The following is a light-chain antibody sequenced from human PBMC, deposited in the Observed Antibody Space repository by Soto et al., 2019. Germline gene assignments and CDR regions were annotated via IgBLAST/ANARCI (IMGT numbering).Light chain of an antibody. CDR3: SSYTITSTVV. V-gene: IGLV2-14*01. Sequence: QSALTQPASVSGSPGQSITISCTGTSSDIAVYSYVSWFQQHPGKAPKLIIYDVSNRPSGVSRRFSGSKSGNTASLTISGLQAEDESDYYCSSYTITSTVVFGGGTQLTVL. CDR2: DVS. J-gene: IGLJ7*01. CDR1: SSDIAVYSY.